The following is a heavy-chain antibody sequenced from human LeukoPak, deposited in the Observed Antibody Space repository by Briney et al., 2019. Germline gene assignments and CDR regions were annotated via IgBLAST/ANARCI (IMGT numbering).Heavy chain of an antibody. Sequence: GGSLRLFCAASGFTLSTYAMSWVRQAPGKGLEWVSVISGSGGSTYYADSVKGRFTISRDNSKNTLFLQMNSLRAEDTAAYYCARRGYDISGYYGYFDYWGQGILVTVSS. D-gene: IGHD3-22*01. V-gene: IGHV3-23*01. CDR1: GFTLSTYA. J-gene: IGHJ4*02. CDR3: ARRGYDISGYYGYFDY. CDR2: ISGSGGST.